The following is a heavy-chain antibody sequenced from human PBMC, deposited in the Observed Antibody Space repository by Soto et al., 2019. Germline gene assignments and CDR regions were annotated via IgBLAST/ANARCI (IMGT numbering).Heavy chain of an antibody. CDR3: AREDIVATLRYYYYYMDV. CDR1: GGTFSSYT. D-gene: IGHD5-12*01. V-gene: IGHV1-69*04. Sequence: SVKVSCKASGGTFSSYTISWVRQAPGQGLEWMGRIIPILGIANYAQKFQGRVTITADKSTSTAYMELSSLRSEDTAVYYCAREDIVATLRYYYYYMDVWGKGTTVTVSS. CDR2: IIPILGIA. J-gene: IGHJ6*03.